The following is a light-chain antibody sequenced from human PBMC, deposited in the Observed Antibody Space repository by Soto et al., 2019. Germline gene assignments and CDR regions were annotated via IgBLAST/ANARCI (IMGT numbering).Light chain of an antibody. CDR1: QSVSSSN. CDR2: GAS. J-gene: IGKJ1*01. CDR3: QQYGSSPRT. Sequence: ELVLTQSPGTLSLSPGDRATLSCRASQSVSSSNLAWHQQKPGQAPRLLIYGASTRATGIPDRFSGSGSGTDFTLTISRLEPEDFAVYYCQQYGSSPRTFGQGTKVDIK. V-gene: IGKV3-20*01.